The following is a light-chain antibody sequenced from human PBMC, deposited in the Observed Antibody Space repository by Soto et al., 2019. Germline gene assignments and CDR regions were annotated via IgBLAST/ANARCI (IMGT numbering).Light chain of an antibody. CDR2: EDI. CDR3: CSYAGGTSVV. J-gene: IGLJ2*01. CDR1: SSDVGRYNL. Sequence: QSALTQPASVSGSLGQSITISCTGSSSDVGRYNLVSWYQQHPGKAPKLLIYEDIEWPSGVSNRFSGSKSGNTASLTISGLQTEDEADYYCCSYAGGTSVVFGGGTQLTVL. V-gene: IGLV2-23*01.